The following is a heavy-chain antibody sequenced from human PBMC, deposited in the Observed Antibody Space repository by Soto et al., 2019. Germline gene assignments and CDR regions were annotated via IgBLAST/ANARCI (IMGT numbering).Heavy chain of an antibody. CDR3: ARGRIIVAGGFDP. CDR1: GYTFTSYD. D-gene: IGHD6-19*01. Sequence: QVQLVQSGAEVKKPGASVKVSCKASGYTFTSYDIIWVRQATGQGLESMGWMNPSTGNTDSAEKFQGRLTMPRNTSISTVYMELSSLSFEDTAVYYWARGRIIVAGGFDPWGQGTLVTVSS. V-gene: IGHV1-8*01. CDR2: MNPSTGNT. J-gene: IGHJ5*02.